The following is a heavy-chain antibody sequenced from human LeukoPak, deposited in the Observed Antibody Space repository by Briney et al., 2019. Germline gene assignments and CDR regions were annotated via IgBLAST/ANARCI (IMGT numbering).Heavy chain of an antibody. CDR2: ISSSSSYI. Sequence: GGSLRLSXAASGFTFSSYSMNWVRQAPGKGLEWVSCISSSSSYIYYADSVKGRFTISRDNAKNSLYLQMNSLRAEDTAVYYCARQTYYDSSGYYSPYWGQGTLVTVSS. J-gene: IGHJ4*02. CDR3: ARQTYYDSSGYYSPY. CDR1: GFTFSSYS. D-gene: IGHD3-22*01. V-gene: IGHV3-21*01.